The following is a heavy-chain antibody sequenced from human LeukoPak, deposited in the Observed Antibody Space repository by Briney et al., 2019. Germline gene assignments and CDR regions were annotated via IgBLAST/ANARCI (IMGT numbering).Heavy chain of an antibody. Sequence: ASVKVSCKASGYTFTTYSMNWVRQAPGQGLEWMGWINTNTGNPTYAQGFTGRFVFSLDISVSTAYLQISSLEAEDTAVYYCARDREIIAFDYWGQGTLVSVSS. CDR1: GYTFTTYS. D-gene: IGHD3-10*01. CDR3: ARDREIIAFDY. J-gene: IGHJ4*02. CDR2: INTNTGNP. V-gene: IGHV7-4-1*02.